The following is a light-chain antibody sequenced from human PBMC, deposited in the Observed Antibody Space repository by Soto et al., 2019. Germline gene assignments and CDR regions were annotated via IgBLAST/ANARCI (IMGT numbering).Light chain of an antibody. CDR1: RSNIGTGYD. CDR2: GNT. CDR3: QSYDSSLSGWV. Sequence: QSVLTQPSSVSGAPGQRVTISCTGSRSNIGTGYDVHWYQQVPGTAPKVLIYGNTNRPSGVPDRFSGSKSGTSASLAITGLQAEDEADYYCQSYDSSLSGWVFGGGTKVT. V-gene: IGLV1-40*01. J-gene: IGLJ3*02.